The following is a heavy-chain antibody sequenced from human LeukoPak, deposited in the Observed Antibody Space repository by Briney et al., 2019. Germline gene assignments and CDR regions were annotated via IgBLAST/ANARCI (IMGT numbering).Heavy chain of an antibody. CDR2: IYTSGST. V-gene: IGHV4-4*07. CDR1: GGSISSYY. Sequence: SETLSLTCTVSGGSISSYYWSWIRQPAGKGLEWIGRIYTSGSTNYNPSLKSRVTMSVDTSKNQFSLKLSSVTAADTAVYYCARGVAQSTYYYYYYMDVWGKGTTVTISS. D-gene: IGHD2-21*01. J-gene: IGHJ6*03. CDR3: ARGVAQSTYYYYYYMDV.